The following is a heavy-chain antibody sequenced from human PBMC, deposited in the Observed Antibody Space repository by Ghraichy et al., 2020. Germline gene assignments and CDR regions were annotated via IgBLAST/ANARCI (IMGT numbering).Heavy chain of an antibody. D-gene: IGHD2-2*02. V-gene: IGHV4-59*08. CDR3: ARYMSGTSSYIFDY. J-gene: IGHJ4*02. CDR2: IYYSGST. CDR1: GVSISSYY. Sequence: SETLSLTCTVSGVSISSYYWSWIRQPPGKGLEWIGYIYYSGSTNYNPSLKSRVTISVDTSKNQFSLKLSSVTAADTAVYYCARYMSGTSSYIFDYWGQGTLVTVSS.